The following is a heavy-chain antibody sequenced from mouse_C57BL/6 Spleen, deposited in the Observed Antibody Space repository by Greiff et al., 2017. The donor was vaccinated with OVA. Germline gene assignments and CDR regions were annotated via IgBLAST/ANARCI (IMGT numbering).Heavy chain of an antibody. D-gene: IGHD2-3*01. Sequence: VQLQQSGPELVKPGASVKISCKASGYTFTDYYMNWVKQSHGKSLEWIGDINPNNGGTSYNQKFKGKATLTVDKSSSTAYMELRSLTSEDSAVYDCARSDDGYPAWFAYWGQGTLVTVSA. CDR2: INPNNGGT. CDR3: ARSDDGYPAWFAY. CDR1: GYTFTDYY. J-gene: IGHJ3*01. V-gene: IGHV1-26*01.